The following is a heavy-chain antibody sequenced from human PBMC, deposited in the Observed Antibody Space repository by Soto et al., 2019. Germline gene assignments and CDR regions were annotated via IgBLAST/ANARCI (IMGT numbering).Heavy chain of an antibody. CDR2: ISYDGSNK. CDR1: GFTFSSYA. D-gene: IGHD5-12*01. V-gene: IGHV3-30-3*01. CDR3: ARDSPIRRDGYHFDY. Sequence: GGSLRLSCAASGFTFSSYAMHWVRQAPGKGLEWVAVISYDGSNKYYADSVKGRFTISRDNSKNTLYLQMNSLRAEDTAVYYCARDSPIRRDGYHFDYWGQGTLVTVSS. J-gene: IGHJ4*02.